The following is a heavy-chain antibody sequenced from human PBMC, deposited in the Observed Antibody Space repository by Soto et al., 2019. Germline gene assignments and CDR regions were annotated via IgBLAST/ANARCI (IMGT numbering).Heavy chain of an antibody. Sequence: PGGPLRLSCAASGFSFSAYAMSWVRQAPGKGLEWVSGMTGSGGFTYYADSVKGRFTMSRDNSKNTLYVQMNSLRAEVTAVYYCAKGQCEPDCYVFDSWGQGTLVTVSP. V-gene: IGHV3-23*01. CDR2: MTGSGGFT. CDR3: AKGQCEPDCYVFDS. J-gene: IGHJ4*02. D-gene: IGHD2-21*02. CDR1: GFSFSAYA.